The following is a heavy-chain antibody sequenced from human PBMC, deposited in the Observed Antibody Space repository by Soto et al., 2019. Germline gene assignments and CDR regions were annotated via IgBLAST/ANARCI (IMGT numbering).Heavy chain of an antibody. Sequence: DVQLVESGGGLIQPGESLRLSCAAFGFTISGKKYVAWVRKAPGKGLEWVSALYDLDGSFYAASVKGRFTTSSDSSKTTVYLHMNDLRPDDTAVYYCATWHEREHAYDVWGQGTTVTVSS. CDR2: LYDLDGS. CDR3: ATWHEREHAYDV. J-gene: IGHJ3*01. CDR1: GFTISGKKY. D-gene: IGHD1-1*01. V-gene: IGHV3-53*01.